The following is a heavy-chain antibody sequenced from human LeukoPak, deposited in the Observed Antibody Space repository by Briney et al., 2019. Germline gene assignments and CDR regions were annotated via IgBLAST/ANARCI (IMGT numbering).Heavy chain of an antibody. Sequence: GGSLRLSCAASGFTVSSNYMNWVRQAPGKGLEWVSVIYNGGSIHYADSVKGRFTISSDNSQNTEYLQMNSLRAEDTAVYYCILTTVTTSVEYWGQGTLVTVSS. CDR1: GFTVSSNY. V-gene: IGHV3-53*01. CDR3: ILTTVTTSVEY. D-gene: IGHD4-17*01. CDR2: IYNGGSI. J-gene: IGHJ4*02.